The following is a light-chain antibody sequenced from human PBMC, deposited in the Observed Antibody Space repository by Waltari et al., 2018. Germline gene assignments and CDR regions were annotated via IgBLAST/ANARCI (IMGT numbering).Light chain of an antibody. CDR1: SSDIGGYSY. CDR3: CSYAGKYTSV. CDR2: DIN. Sequence: GQSITISCSGTSSDIGGYSYVSWYRQSPGKVPTLIIYDINKRPPDVSDRFSGSRSGTTATLTISGLQAGDEAVYFCCSYAGKYTSVFGAGTKVTVL. J-gene: IGLJ2*01. V-gene: IGLV2-11*03.